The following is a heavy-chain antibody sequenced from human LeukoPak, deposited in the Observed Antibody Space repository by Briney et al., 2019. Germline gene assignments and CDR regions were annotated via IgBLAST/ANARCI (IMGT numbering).Heavy chain of an antibody. CDR1: GGSISSYY. D-gene: IGHD5-12*01. Sequence: KTSETLSLTCTVSGGSISSYYWSWIRQPPGKGLERIGYIYYSGSTNYNPSLKSRVTISVDTSKNQFSLKLSSVTAADTAVYYCARVVDGYNRDWGQGTLVTVSS. J-gene: IGHJ4*02. CDR3: ARVVDGYNRD. V-gene: IGHV4-59*01. CDR2: IYYSGST.